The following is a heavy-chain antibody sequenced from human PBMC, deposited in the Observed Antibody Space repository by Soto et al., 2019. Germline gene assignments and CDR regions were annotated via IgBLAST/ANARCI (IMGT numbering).Heavy chain of an antibody. V-gene: IGHV1-8*01. CDR2: MNPNSGNT. D-gene: IGHD2-15*01. CDR3: ARANKLTGYSGMDV. J-gene: IGHJ6*02. Sequence: ASVKVSCKASGHTFTSHDINWVRQATGQGLEWLGWMNPNSGNTGYAQKFQGRVTMTRNTSIITAYMELSSLRYEDTAVYYCARANKLTGYSGMDVWGQGTTVTVSS. CDR1: GHTFTSHD.